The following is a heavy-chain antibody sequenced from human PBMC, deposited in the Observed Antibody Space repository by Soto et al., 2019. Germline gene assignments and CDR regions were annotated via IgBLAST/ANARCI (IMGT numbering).Heavy chain of an antibody. J-gene: IGHJ4*02. CDR1: GFTFSSYW. D-gene: IGHD2-15*01. CDR2: IKQDGSEK. V-gene: IGHV3-7*01. Sequence: EVQLVESGGGLVQPGGSLRLSCAASGFTFSSYWMSWVRQAPGKGLEWVANIKQDGSEKYYVDSVKGRFTISRDNAKNSLYLQMNSLRAEDTAVYYCARTSLRYCSGGSCSNRWGQGTLVTVSS. CDR3: ARTSLRYCSGGSCSNR.